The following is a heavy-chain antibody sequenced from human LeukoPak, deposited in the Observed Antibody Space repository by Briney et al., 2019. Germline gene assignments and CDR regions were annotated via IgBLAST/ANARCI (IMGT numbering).Heavy chain of an antibody. D-gene: IGHD4-17*01. CDR3: ARDPTVTTWGRRPLVYMDV. CDR1: GYTFTSYD. Sequence: ASVKVSCKASGYTFTSYDINWVRQATGQGLEWMGWMNPNSGNTGYAQKFQGRVTMTRNTSISTAYMELSSLRSEDTAVYYCARDPTVTTWGRRPLVYMDVWGKGTTVTVSS. J-gene: IGHJ6*03. CDR2: MNPNSGNT. V-gene: IGHV1-8*01.